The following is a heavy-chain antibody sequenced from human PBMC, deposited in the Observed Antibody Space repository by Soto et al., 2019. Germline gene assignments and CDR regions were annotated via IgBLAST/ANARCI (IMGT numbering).Heavy chain of an antibody. CDR2: IYHSGST. D-gene: IGHD3-10*01. CDR3: ARGMYYYGSGLNYYGMDV. J-gene: IGHJ6*02. Sequence: PSETLSLTCTVSGGSISSSSYYWGWIRQPPGKGLEWIGKIYHSGSTYYNPSLKSRVTISVDTSKNQFSLKLSSVTAADTAVYYCARGMYYYGSGLNYYGMDVWGQGTTVTVSS. V-gene: IGHV4-39*07. CDR1: GGSISSSSYY.